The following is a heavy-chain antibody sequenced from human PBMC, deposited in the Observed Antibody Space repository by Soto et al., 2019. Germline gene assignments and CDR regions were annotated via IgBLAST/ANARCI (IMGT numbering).Heavy chain of an antibody. Sequence: EVQLVESGGGLGKPGGSLRLSCAASGFTFSNAWMSWVRQAPGKGPEWVGRIKSSTDGGTTDYAAPVKGRFTISRDDAKNTLYLQMNSLETEDTAVYYCNTEYYGDYGFDNWGQGTLVTVSS. J-gene: IGHJ4*02. CDR2: IKSSTDGGTT. CDR1: GFTFSNAW. D-gene: IGHD4-17*01. CDR3: NTEYYGDYGFDN. V-gene: IGHV3-15*01.